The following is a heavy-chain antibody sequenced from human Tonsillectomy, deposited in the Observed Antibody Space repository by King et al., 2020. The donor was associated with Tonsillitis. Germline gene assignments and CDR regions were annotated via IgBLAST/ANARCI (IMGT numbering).Heavy chain of an antibody. CDR2: ISGGGGST. V-gene: IGHV3-23*04. CDR1: GFTFSSYA. CDR3: AKDQAVVTPNYFEY. Sequence: VQLVESGGGLVQPGGSLRLSCAASGFTFSSYAMSWVRPAPGMGLGWGSSISGGGGSTFYSDSVNGRFTISRDNSKNTLHLQMNSLRAEDTAVYYCAKDQAVVTPNYFEYWGQGTLVTVSS. J-gene: IGHJ4*02. D-gene: IGHD4-23*01.